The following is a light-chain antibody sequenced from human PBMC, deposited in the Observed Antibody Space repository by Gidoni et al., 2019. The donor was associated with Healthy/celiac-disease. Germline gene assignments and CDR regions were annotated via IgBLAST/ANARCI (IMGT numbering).Light chain of an antibody. V-gene: IGKV4-1*01. J-gene: IGKJ1*01. Sequence: DIVMTQSPDSLAVSLGERATINCKSSQSVLYSSNNKNYLAWYQQKPGQPPKLLIYWASTRESGVPDRFSGSGSGTDFTLTISSLQAEDVAVYYCQQHFGTPQTFAQGTKVEI. CDR2: WAS. CDR3: QQHFGTPQT. CDR1: QSVLYSSNNKNY.